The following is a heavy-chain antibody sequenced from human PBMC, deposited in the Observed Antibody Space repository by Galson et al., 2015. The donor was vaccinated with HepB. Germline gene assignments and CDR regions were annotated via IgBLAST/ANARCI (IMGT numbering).Heavy chain of an antibody. CDR3: ARGGKDYYYYYYMDV. CDR2: MNPNSGNT. J-gene: IGHJ6*03. CDR1: GYTFTSYD. Sequence: SVKVSCKASGYTFTSYDINWVRQATGQGLGWMGWMNPNSGNTGYAQKFQGRVTMTRNTSISTAYMELSSLRSEDTAVYYCARGGKDYYYYYYMDVWGKGTTVSVSS. V-gene: IGHV1-8*01.